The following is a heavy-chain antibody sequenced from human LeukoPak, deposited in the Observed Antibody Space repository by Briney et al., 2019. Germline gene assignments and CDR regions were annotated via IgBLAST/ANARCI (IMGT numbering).Heavy chain of an antibody. CDR1: GHTSTTYA. CDR3: ARECLKFGAPDAFDI. CDR2: INAGNGNI. V-gene: IGHV1-3*01. J-gene: IGHJ3*02. Sequence: VASVKVSCKASGHTSTTYAIHWVRQAPGQGLEWMGWINAGNGNIKYSQKFQGRVTITGDTSASTAYMELSSLRSEDTAVYYCARECLKFGAPDAFDIWGQGTMVTVSS. D-gene: IGHD3-16*01.